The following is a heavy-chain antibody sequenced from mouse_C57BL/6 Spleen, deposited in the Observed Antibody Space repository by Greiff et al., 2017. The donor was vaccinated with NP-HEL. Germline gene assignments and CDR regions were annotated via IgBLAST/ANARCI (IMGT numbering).Heavy chain of an antibody. V-gene: IGHV3-6*01. D-gene: IGHD3-3*01. Sequence: VQLKESGPGLVKPSQSLSLTCSVTGYSITSGYYWNWIRQFPGNKLEWMGYISYDGSNNYNPSLKNRISITRDTSKNQFFLKLNSVTTEDTATYYCARGGAAGAWFAYWGQGTLVTVSA. CDR2: ISYDGSN. J-gene: IGHJ3*01. CDR3: ARGGAAGAWFAY. CDR1: GYSITSGYY.